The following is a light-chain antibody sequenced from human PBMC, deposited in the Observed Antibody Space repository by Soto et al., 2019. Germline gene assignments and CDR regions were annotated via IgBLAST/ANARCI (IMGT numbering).Light chain of an antibody. V-gene: IGLV2-14*01. CDR2: EVS. J-gene: IGLJ1*01. CDR3: SSDAGNYNYV. Sequence: QSALTQPASVSGSPGQSIAISCTGSSSDVGIYNYVSWYQQHPGKVPKLIIYEVSNRPSGVSNRFSGSKSGNTASLTVSGLQAEDEADYFCSSDAGNYNYVFGTGTKLTVL. CDR1: SSDVGIYNY.